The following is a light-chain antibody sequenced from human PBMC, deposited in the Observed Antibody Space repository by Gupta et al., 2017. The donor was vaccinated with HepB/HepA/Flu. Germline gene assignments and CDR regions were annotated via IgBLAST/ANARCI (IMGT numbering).Light chain of an antibody. CDR2: DAS. CDR1: QSVRSSY. Sequence: DIVLTQSPATLSLSPGERATLSCGASQSVRSSYLAWYQQKPGRAPRLLIYDASNRATGIPDRFSGSGSETDFTLTISRLEPEDFAVYYCQQDGSSPITFGGGTKVEIK. J-gene: IGKJ4*01. CDR3: QQDGSSPIT. V-gene: IGKV3D-20*01.